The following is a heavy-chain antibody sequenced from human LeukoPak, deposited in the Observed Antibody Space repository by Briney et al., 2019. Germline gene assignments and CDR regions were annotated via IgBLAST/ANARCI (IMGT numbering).Heavy chain of an antibody. J-gene: IGHJ4*02. CDR2: IKQDGSEK. Sequence: GGSLRLSCAASGFTFSSYWMSWVRQAPGKGLEWVAIIKQDGSEKYYVDSVKGRFTISRDNAKNSLYLQMNSLRAEDTAVYYCARDAELYSSSWSCFDYWGQGTLVTVSS. D-gene: IGHD6-13*01. V-gene: IGHV3-7*01. CDR3: ARDAELYSSSWSCFDY. CDR1: GFTFSSYW.